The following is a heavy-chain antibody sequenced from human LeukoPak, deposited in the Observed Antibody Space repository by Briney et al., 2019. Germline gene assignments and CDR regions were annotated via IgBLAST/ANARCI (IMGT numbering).Heavy chain of an antibody. CDR2: IFYSGGT. D-gene: IGHD3-22*01. CDR1: GGSISSSNYY. Sequence: DPSETLSLTCTVSGGSISSSNYYWGWIRQPPGKGLEWIGSIFYSGGTYYNPSLKSRVTISVDTSKNQFSLKLSSVTAADTAVYYCARDRYYYDSSGYYGHFDYWGQGTLVTVSS. CDR3: ARDRYYYDSSGYYGHFDY. V-gene: IGHV4-39*07. J-gene: IGHJ4*02.